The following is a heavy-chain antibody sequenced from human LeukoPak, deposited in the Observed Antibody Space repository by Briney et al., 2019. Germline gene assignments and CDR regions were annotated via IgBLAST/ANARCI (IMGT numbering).Heavy chain of an antibody. CDR3: AKDGLVPAAPPYYYYGMDV. Sequence: GRSLRLSCAASGCTFDDYAMHWVRQAPGKGLEWVSGISWNSGNIGYADSVKGRFTISRDNAKNSLYLQMNSLRAEDTALYYCAKDGLVPAAPPYYYYGMDVWGQGTTVTVSS. D-gene: IGHD2-2*01. V-gene: IGHV3-9*01. J-gene: IGHJ6*02. CDR1: GCTFDDYA. CDR2: ISWNSGNI.